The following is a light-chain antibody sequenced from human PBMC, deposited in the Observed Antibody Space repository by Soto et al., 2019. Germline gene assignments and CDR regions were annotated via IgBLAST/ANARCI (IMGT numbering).Light chain of an antibody. CDR3: ISYSVSRSYV. Sequence: QSALTQPASVSGSAGQSITISCTGTSSDIGAYDHVAWFQQFPGKTPKLVIYSVSNRPSGVSYRFSGSKSGNTASLTISGLQADDEADYYCISYSVSRSYVFGPGTMLTVL. J-gene: IGLJ1*01. V-gene: IGLV2-14*01. CDR2: SVS. CDR1: SSDIGAYDH.